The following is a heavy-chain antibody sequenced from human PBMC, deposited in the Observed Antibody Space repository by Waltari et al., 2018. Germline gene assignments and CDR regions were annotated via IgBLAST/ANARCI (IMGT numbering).Heavy chain of an antibody. J-gene: IGHJ3*02. CDR1: GFTFSSYS. D-gene: IGHD2-15*01. V-gene: IGHV3-48*01. CDR2: ISSSSSTI. Sequence: EVQLVESGGGLVQPGGSLRLSCAASGFTFSSYSMNWVRQAPGKGLEWVSYISSSSSTIYYADSVKGRFTISRDNAKNSLYLQMNSLRAEDTAVYYCARDGGWELHNAFDIWGQGTMVTVSS. CDR3: ARDGGWELHNAFDI.